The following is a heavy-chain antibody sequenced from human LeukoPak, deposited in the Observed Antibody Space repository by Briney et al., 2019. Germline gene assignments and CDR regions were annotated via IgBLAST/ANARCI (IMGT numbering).Heavy chain of an antibody. CDR2: ISGSGGST. J-gene: IGHJ4*02. V-gene: IGHV3-23*01. CDR3: AKDENVWGSSNTIDY. CDR1: GFTFSSYA. Sequence: QAGGSLRLSCAASGFTFSSYAMSWVRQAPGKGLEWVSAISGSGGSTYYADSVKGRFTISRDNSKNTLYLQMNSLRAEDTAVYYCAKDENVWGSSNTIDYWGQGTLVTVSS. D-gene: IGHD3-16*01.